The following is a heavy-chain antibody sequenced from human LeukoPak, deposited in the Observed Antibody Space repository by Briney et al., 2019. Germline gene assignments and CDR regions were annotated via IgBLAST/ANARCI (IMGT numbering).Heavy chain of an antibody. CDR3: ARRPNYYDSSGYYPDYYYYYGMDV. CDR1: GGSISSYY. D-gene: IGHD3-22*01. Sequence: SETLSLTRTVSGGSISSYYWSWIRQPPGKGLEWIGYIYYSGSTNYNPSLKSRVTISVDTSKNQFSLKLSSVTAADTAVYYCARRPNYYDSSGYYPDYYYYYGMDVWGQGTTVTVSS. J-gene: IGHJ6*02. V-gene: IGHV4-59*01. CDR2: IYYSGST.